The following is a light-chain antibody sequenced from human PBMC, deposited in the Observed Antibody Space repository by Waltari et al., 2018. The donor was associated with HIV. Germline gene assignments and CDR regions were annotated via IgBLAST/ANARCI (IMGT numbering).Light chain of an antibody. J-gene: IGKJ1*01. V-gene: IGKV3-15*01. CDR2: GAS. Sequence: EIVMTQFQATLSVSTGERATLSCRASQSVSSNLAWYQQKPGQAPRLLIYGASTRATGIPARFSGSGSGTEFTLTISSLQSEDFAVYHCQQYNNWPLTFGQGAKVEFK. CDR1: QSVSSN. CDR3: QQYNNWPLT.